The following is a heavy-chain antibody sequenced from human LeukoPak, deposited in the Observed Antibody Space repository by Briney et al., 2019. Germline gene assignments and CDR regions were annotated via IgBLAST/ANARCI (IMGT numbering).Heavy chain of an antibody. Sequence: SETLSLTCAVSGGSIRSSSFFWGWIRQPPGKGLERIGSISHSGSTHYSPTLKNRVIISVDTSKNQFSLNLSSVIAADTAVYYCARVFYYDSGGSYFGYFDYWGQGTLVTVSP. CDR1: GGSIRSSSFF. D-gene: IGHD3-22*01. V-gene: IGHV4-39*07. J-gene: IGHJ4*02. CDR2: ISHSGST. CDR3: ARVFYYDSGGSYFGYFDY.